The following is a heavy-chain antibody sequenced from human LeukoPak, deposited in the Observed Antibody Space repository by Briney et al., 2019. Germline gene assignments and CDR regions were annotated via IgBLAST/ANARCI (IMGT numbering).Heavy chain of an antibody. CDR2: ISNDGSRK. V-gene: IGHV3-30*04. J-gene: IGHJ4*02. CDR1: GFTFSSYA. CDR3: ARDRARNYFDY. Sequence: GGSLRLSCAASGFTFSSYAMNWVRQAPGKGLEWVAIISNDGSRKYYAHSVEGRFTISRDNSKNTLYLQMDSLRAEDTAVYYCARDRARNYFDYWGQGTLVTVSS. D-gene: IGHD6-6*01.